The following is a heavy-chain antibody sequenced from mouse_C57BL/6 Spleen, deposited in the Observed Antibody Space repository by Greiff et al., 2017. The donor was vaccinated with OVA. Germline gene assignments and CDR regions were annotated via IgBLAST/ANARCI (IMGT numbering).Heavy chain of an antibody. CDR2: IDPSDSYT. CDR1: GYTFTSYW. D-gene: IGHD4-1*01. CDR3: ARYNWDWYFDV. Sequence: VQLQQPGAELVMPGASVKLSCKASGYTFTSYWMHWVKQRPGQGLEWIGEIDPSDSYTNYNQKFKGKSTLTVDKSSSTAYMQLSSLTSEDSAVYYCARYNWDWYFDVWGTGTTVTVSS. J-gene: IGHJ1*03. V-gene: IGHV1-69*01.